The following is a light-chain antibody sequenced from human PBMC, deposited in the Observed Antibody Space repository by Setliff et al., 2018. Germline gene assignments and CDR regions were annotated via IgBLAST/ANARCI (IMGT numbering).Light chain of an antibody. CDR2: KNN. Sequence: SVLTQPPSASGTPGQRVTISCSGSNSNIGSRTVNWYRQLPGTAPKLLIYKNNQRPSGVPDRFSGSKSGTSASLTISGLQSEDEADYYCAAWDDSLSGRVIFGGGTQLTVL. V-gene: IGLV1-44*01. CDR3: AAWDDSLSGRVI. J-gene: IGLJ2*01. CDR1: NSNIGSRT.